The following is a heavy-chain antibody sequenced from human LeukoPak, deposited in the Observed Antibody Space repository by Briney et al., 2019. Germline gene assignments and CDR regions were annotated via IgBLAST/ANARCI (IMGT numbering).Heavy chain of an antibody. CDR2: ISAYNGNT. Sequence: GASVKVSCKASGYTFTSYGISWMRQAPGQGLEWMGWISAYNGNTNYAQKLQGRVAMTTDTSTSTAYMELRSLRSDDTAVYYCARDCPYYDFWSGYYFFDYWGQGTLVTVSS. CDR3: ARDCPYYDFWSGYYFFDY. J-gene: IGHJ4*02. D-gene: IGHD3-3*01. V-gene: IGHV1-18*01. CDR1: GYTFTSYG.